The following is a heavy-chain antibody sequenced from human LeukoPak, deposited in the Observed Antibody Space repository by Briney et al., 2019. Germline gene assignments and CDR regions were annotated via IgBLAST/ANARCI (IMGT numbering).Heavy chain of an antibody. CDR1: GGTFSSYA. Sequence: SVKVSCKASGGTFSSYAISWVRQAPGQGLEWMGRIIPIFGIANYAQKFQGRVTITADKSTSTAYMELSSLRSEDTAVYYCARVVVGAIDYWGQGTLVTVSS. CDR2: IIPIFGIA. CDR3: ARVVVGAIDY. V-gene: IGHV1-69*04. D-gene: IGHD1-26*01. J-gene: IGHJ4*02.